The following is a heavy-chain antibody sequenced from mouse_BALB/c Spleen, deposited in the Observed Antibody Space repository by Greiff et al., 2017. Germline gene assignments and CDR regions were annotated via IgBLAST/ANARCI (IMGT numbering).Heavy chain of an antibody. V-gene: IGHV5-17*02. CDR1: GFTFSSFG. D-gene: IGHD1-1*01. Sequence: EVKLVESGGGLVQPGGSRKLSCAASGFTFSSFGMHWVRQAPEKGLEWVAYISSGSSTIYYADTVKGRFTISRDNPKNTLFLQMTSLRSEDTAMYYCARGGSSSAWFAYWGQGTLVTVSA. CDR3: ARGGSSSAWFAY. J-gene: IGHJ3*01. CDR2: ISSGSSTI.